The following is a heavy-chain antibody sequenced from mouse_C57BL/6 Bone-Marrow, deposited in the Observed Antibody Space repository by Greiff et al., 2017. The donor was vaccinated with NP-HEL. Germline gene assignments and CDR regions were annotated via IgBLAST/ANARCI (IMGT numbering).Heavy chain of an antibody. Sequence: EVMLVESGGGLVKPGGSLKLSCAASGFTFSDYGMHWVRQAPEKGLEWVAYISSGSSTIYYADTVKGRFTISRDNAKNTLFLQMTSLRSEDTAMYYCARYDYDPYDAMDYWGQGTSVTVSS. CDR2: ISSGSSTI. D-gene: IGHD2-4*01. CDR3: ARYDYDPYDAMDY. J-gene: IGHJ4*01. CDR1: GFTFSDYG. V-gene: IGHV5-17*01.